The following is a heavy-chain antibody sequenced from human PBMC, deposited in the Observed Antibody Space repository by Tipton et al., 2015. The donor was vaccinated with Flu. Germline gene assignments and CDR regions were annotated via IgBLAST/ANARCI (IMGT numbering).Heavy chain of an antibody. Sequence: TLSLTCTISGGSISSSSFYWGWIRQSPGKGLEWIGSMYYSGTTYYNPSLKSRVTMSIDTSKNQFSLKVTSVTAADTAVYYCAKEGSYNILTNYYNKGVDPWGQGTLVIVSS. J-gene: IGHJ5*02. D-gene: IGHD3-9*01. V-gene: IGHV4-39*07. CDR3: AKEGSYNILTNYYNKGVDP. CDR1: GGSISSSSFY. CDR2: MYYSGTT.